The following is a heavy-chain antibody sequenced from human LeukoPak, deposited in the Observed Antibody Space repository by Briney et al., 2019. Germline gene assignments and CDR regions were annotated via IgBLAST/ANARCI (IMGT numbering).Heavy chain of an antibody. CDR2: ISYDGSNK. CDR1: GFTFSSYA. CDR3: ATNEGKELMNFLDY. D-gene: IGHD1-26*01. Sequence: GRSPRLSCAASGFTFSSYAMHWVRQAPGKGLEWVAVISYDGSNKYYADSVKGRFTISRDNSKNTLYLQMNSLRAEDTAVYYRATNEGKELMNFLDYWGQGTLVTVSS. V-gene: IGHV3-30-3*01. J-gene: IGHJ4*02.